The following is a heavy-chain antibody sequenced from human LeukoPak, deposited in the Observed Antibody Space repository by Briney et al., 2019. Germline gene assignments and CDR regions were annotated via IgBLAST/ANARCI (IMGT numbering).Heavy chain of an antibody. CDR3: TINLPRGYFDWLFHYYGMDV. CDR2: ISGSGGST. D-gene: IGHD3-9*01. Sequence: PGGSLRLSCAASGFTFSSYAMSRVRQAPGKGLEWVSAISGSGGSTYYADSVKGRFTISRDNSKNTLYLQMNSLRAEDTAVYYCTINLPRGYFDWLFHYYGMDVWGQGTTVTVSS. V-gene: IGHV3-23*01. J-gene: IGHJ6*02. CDR1: GFTFSSYA.